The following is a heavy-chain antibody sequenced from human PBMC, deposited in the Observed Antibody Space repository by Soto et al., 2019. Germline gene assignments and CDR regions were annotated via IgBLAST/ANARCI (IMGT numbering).Heavy chain of an antibody. CDR3: AKRGYSTSSNALDV. Sequence: PWGSLRLSCASNGFIFNSYAMHWVRQAPGKGLEWVAVISYDGSNKYYADSVKGRFTISRDNSKNRLYLQMNSLRPEDTAVYYRAKRGYSTSSNALDVWGQGTTVTVSS. CDR1: GFIFNSYA. V-gene: IGHV3-30-3*02. CDR2: ISYDGSNK. J-gene: IGHJ6*01. D-gene: IGHD6-13*01.